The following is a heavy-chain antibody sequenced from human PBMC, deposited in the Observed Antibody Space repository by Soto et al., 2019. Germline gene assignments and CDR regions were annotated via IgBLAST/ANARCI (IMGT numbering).Heavy chain of an antibody. CDR3: ARGITIFGVFDP. D-gene: IGHD3-3*01. J-gene: IGHJ5*02. CDR2: IIPIFGTA. V-gene: IGHV1-69*06. Sequence: SVNGSCKSSGGTLSSDAISWVRQSPGQGLEWMGGIIPIFGTANYSQKFQGRVTITADKSTSTAYMELSSLRSEDTAVYYCARGITIFGVFDPWGQGTLVTVSS. CDR1: GGTLSSDA.